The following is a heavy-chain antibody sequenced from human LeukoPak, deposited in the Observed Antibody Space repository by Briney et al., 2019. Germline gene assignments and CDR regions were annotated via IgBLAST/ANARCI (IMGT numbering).Heavy chain of an antibody. J-gene: IGHJ4*02. CDR1: GYTFTSYD. CDR3: ARGRYCSSTSCYEVVDY. V-gene: IGHV1-8*01. Sequence: ASVKVSCKASGYTFTSYDINWVRQATGQGLEWMGWMNPNSGNTGYAQKFQGRGTMTRNTYISTAYMELSSLRSEDTAVYYCARGRYCSSTSCYEVVDYWGQGTLVTVSS. D-gene: IGHD2-2*01. CDR2: MNPNSGNT.